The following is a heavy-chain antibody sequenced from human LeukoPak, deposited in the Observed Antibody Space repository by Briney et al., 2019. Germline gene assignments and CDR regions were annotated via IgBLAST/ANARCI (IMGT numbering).Heavy chain of an antibody. V-gene: IGHV4-34*01. Sequence: PSETLSLTCAVYGGSFSGYYWSWIRQPPGKGLEWIGEINHSGSTNYNPSLKSRATISVDTSKNQFSLKLSSVTAADTAVYYCARGLSYDSSGYYYRSNDYWGQGTLVTVSS. CDR3: ARGLSYDSSGYYYRSNDY. CDR2: INHSGST. D-gene: IGHD3-22*01. J-gene: IGHJ4*02. CDR1: GGSFSGYY.